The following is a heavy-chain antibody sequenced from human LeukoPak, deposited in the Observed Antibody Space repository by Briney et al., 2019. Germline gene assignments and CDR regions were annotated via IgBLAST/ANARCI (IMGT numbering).Heavy chain of an antibody. Sequence: SQTLSLTCAISGDTVSSKSATWNWIRQSPSRGLEWLGRTYYTSKWYIDYAVSVKSRITINPDTSKNQFSLQLSSVTPEDTAVYYCAREGWFGEPPSHWFDPWGQGTLVTVSS. CDR3: AREGWFGEPPSHWFDP. D-gene: IGHD3-10*01. CDR1: GDTVSSKSAT. CDR2: TYYTSKWYI. V-gene: IGHV6-1*01. J-gene: IGHJ5*02.